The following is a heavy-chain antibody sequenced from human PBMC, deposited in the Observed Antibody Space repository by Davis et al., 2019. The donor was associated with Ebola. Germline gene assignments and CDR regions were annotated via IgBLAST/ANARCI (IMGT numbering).Heavy chain of an antibody. CDR2: INPNSGGT. Sequence: ASVKVSCKASGYTFTGHYIHWVRQTPGQGLEWMGWINPNSGGTNYAQKFQGGVTMTRDTSISTTYMELSRLRSDDTAVYYCARDGGYCTGGVCSAYFDLWGRGTLVTVSS. CDR3: ARDGGYCTGGVCSAYFDL. J-gene: IGHJ2*01. CDR1: GYTFTGHY. D-gene: IGHD2-8*02. V-gene: IGHV1-2*02.